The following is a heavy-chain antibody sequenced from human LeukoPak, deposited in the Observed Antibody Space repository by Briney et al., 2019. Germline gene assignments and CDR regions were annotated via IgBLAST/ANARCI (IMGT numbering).Heavy chain of an antibody. CDR1: GFTFDDYA. CDR3: AEGQHSSSSPGYYYMDV. D-gene: IGHD6-13*01. V-gene: IGHV3-43D*03. CDR2: ISWDGGST. J-gene: IGHJ6*03. Sequence: GGSLRLSCAASGFTFDDYAMHWVRQAPGKGLEWVSLISWDGGSTYYADSVKGRFTISRDNSKNSLYLQMNSLRAEDTALYYCAEGQHSSSSPGYYYMDVWGKGTTVTVSS.